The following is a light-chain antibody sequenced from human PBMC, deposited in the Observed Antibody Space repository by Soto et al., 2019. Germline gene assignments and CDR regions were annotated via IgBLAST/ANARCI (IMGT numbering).Light chain of an antibody. Sequence: DIRLTQSPSSLSASVADRVTITCQPSQDITYYLNWYQVKPGKAPRLLIFDASYVETGDPSRFSGSASGTGFSFTISSLQPEDIATYYCQQSANLPVTFGGGTKVHIK. CDR3: QQSANLPVT. CDR2: DAS. CDR1: QDITYY. J-gene: IGKJ4*01. V-gene: IGKV1-33*01.